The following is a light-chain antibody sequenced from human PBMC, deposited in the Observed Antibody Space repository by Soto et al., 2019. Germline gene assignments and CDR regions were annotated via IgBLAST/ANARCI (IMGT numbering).Light chain of an antibody. CDR2: SSF. J-gene: IGLJ1*01. CDR1: TSNIGKFS. CDR3: AAWDDSLNGYV. V-gene: IGLV1-44*01. Sequence: QSVLTQPPSASGTPGHRVTISCYGVTSNIGKFSVSWYQHLPGTAPRLLIYSSFQRPSGVPDRFSASKSGTSASLAISGLQSEDEADYYCAAWDDSLNGYVFGSGTKLTVL.